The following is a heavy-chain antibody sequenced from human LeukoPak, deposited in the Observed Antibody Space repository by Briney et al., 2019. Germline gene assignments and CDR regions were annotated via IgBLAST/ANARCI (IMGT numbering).Heavy chain of an antibody. CDR2: VSKTGNT. Sequence: SETLSLTCTVSGGSLTTHYWAWIRQPPGKGLDWIGFVSKTGNTNYNPSLKSRVTISVDTSKSTFSLRLSSLTAADAAVYFCARRGAPSKFYYFDSWGQGTLVTVSS. CDR3: ARRGAPSKFYYFDS. V-gene: IGHV4-59*08. J-gene: IGHJ4*02. CDR1: GGSLTTHY. D-gene: IGHD1-26*01.